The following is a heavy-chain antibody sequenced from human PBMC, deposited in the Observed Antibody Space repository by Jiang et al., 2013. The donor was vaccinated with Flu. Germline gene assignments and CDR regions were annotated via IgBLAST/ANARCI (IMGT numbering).Heavy chain of an antibody. CDR1: GGSFSGYY. V-gene: IGHV4-34*01. CDR3: ARGEXAVAGAIDY. D-gene: IGHD6-19*01. Sequence: LLKPSETLSLTCAVYGGSFSGYYWSWIRQPPGKGLEWIGEINHSGSTNYNPSLKSRVTISVDTSKNQFSLKLSSVTAADTAVYYCARGEXAVAGAIDYVGPGNPGHRLL. CDR2: INHSGST. J-gene: IGHJ4*02.